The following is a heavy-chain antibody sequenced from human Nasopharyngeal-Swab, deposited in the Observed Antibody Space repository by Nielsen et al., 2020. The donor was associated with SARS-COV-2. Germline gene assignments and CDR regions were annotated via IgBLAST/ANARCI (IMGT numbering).Heavy chain of an antibody. CDR3: ARDLDCSSSDCYLDAFDI. Sequence: GESLKISCAASGFTFSTYWMHWVRQAPGTGLVWVSRINSEGSSTTYADSVKGRFTISRDNAKNTLSLQMNSLTVEDTAVYYCARDLDCSSSDCYLDAFDIWGQGTAVTVSS. D-gene: IGHD2-2*01. J-gene: IGHJ3*02. V-gene: IGHV3-74*01. CDR2: INSEGSST. CDR1: GFTFSTYW.